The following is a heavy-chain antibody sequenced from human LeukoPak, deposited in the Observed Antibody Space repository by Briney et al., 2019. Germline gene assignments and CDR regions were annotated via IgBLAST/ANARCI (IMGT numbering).Heavy chain of an antibody. Sequence: SQTLSLTCTVSGGSISGGSYYWSWIQQPPGKGLEWIGYIYYSGSTKYSLSLKSRVTISVDTSKNQLSLKLSSVTAADTAVYYCARGEYGLFDYWGQGTLVTVSS. CDR1: GGSISGGSYY. CDR3: ARGEYGLFDY. V-gene: IGHV4-61*01. CDR2: IYYSGST. J-gene: IGHJ4*02. D-gene: IGHD2/OR15-2a*01.